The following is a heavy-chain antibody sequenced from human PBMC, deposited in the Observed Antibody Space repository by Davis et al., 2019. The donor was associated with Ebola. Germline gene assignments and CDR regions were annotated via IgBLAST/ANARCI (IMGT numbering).Heavy chain of an antibody. CDR1: GDSISRGVHS. Sequence: SETLSLTCAVSGDSISRGVHSWSWIPQPPGKGLEWIGYISHSGSTYYNPSLKSRVTISVDRSKNQFSLKLSSVTAADTAVYYCARDREITGGWFDPWGQGTLVTVSS. D-gene: IGHD1-26*01. V-gene: IGHV4-30-2*01. J-gene: IGHJ5*02. CDR2: ISHSGST. CDR3: ARDREITGGWFDP.